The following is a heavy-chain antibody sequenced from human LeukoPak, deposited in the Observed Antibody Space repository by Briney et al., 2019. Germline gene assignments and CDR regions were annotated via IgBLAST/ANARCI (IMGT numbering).Heavy chain of an antibody. D-gene: IGHD4-17*01. CDR1: GFTFSTYW. V-gene: IGHV3-7*02. J-gene: IGHJ4*02. CDR3: IGGDYAQY. Sequence: GGSLRLSCAASGFTFSTYWMSWVRQAPGKGLEWVANIQQGGSEKYYVDSVKGRFTISRDNAKNSLYLQMNSLRAEDTAVYYCIGGDYAQYWGQGTLVTVSS. CDR2: IQQGGSEK.